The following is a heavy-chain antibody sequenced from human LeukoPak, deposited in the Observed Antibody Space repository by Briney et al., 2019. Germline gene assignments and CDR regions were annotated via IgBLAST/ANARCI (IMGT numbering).Heavy chain of an antibody. CDR2: ITSSTSNI. CDR1: GLTFSTYS. Sequence: GGSLRLSCAASGLTFSTYSMNWVRQAPGKGLEWVSYITSSTSNIYYADSVKGRFTISRDNAKNSLYLQMNSLRAEDTGVYYCARVRGSYYMDVWGKGTTVTVSS. J-gene: IGHJ6*03. CDR3: ARVRGSYYMDV. V-gene: IGHV3-48*01.